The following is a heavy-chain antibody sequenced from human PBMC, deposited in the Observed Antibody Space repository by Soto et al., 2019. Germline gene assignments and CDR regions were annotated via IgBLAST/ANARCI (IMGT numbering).Heavy chain of an antibody. V-gene: IGHV1-2*02. Sequence: QVHLVQSGPEVKRPGASVQVSCKTSGYTFTDYYLHWVRQAPGQGLEWMGWVNSKSGGTNYAQKFQGRVSMTTDTSLNTAYMDLNSLSSHDTAVDYCVREPLTTAYSGKWFDFDAWGLATLVTVSS. CDR3: VREPLTTAYSGKWFDFDA. CDR2: VNSKSGGT. CDR1: GYTFTDYY. J-gene: IGHJ4*02. D-gene: IGHD1-26*01.